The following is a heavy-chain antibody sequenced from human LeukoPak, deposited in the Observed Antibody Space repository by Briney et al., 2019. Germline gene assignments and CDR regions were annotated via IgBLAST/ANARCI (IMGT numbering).Heavy chain of an antibody. CDR3: ASLDTAMVTNDAFDI. D-gene: IGHD5-18*01. Sequence: ASVKVSRKASGYTFTGYYMHWVRQAPGQGLEWMGWINPNSGGTNYAQKFQGRVTMTRDTSISTAYMELSRLRSDDTAVYYCASLDTAMVTNDAFDIWGQGTMVTVSS. CDR2: INPNSGGT. V-gene: IGHV1-2*02. CDR1: GYTFTGYY. J-gene: IGHJ3*02.